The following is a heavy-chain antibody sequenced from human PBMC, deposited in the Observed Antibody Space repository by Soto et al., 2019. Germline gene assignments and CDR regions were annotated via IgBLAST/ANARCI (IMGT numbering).Heavy chain of an antibody. CDR1: GGSFSGYY. D-gene: IGHD2-8*01. CDR2: LNHSGST. Sequence: SETLSLTYAVYGGSFSGYYWSWIRQPPGKGLEWIGELNHSGSTNYNPSLKSRVTISVDTSKNQFSLKLSSVTAADTAVYYCARTPWCMLLRWCAFDIWGQGTMVTVSS. J-gene: IGHJ3*02. V-gene: IGHV4-34*01. CDR3: ARTPWCMLLRWCAFDI.